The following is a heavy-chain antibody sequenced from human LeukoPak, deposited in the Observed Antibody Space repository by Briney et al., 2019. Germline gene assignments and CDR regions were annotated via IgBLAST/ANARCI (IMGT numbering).Heavy chain of an antibody. V-gene: IGHV4-38-2*02. Sequence: SETLSLTCNVSGYSISSGYYWGWIRQPPGKGLEWIGSAYHSGIFYYNPSLASRVTISLDTSKNQFSLKLSSVTAADTALYYCARDVVSGTWAFDHWGQGTLVTVSS. CDR1: GYSISSGYY. CDR2: AYHSGIF. CDR3: ARDVVSGTWAFDH. D-gene: IGHD2-15*01. J-gene: IGHJ4*02.